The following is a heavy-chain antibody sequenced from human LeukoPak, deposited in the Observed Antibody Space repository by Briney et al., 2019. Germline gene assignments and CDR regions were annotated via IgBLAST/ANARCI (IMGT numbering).Heavy chain of an antibody. CDR3: ARDGIGMARGDRGLDV. J-gene: IGHJ6*02. Sequence: GGSLRLSCAASGFTVSYNYMTWVRQPPGKGLEWVSVIYSGDSTYFADSVKGRFTISRDNSKNTLYLQMNSLRVEDTAVYYCARDGIGMARGDRGLDVWGQGTTVTVSS. V-gene: IGHV3-53*01. CDR2: IYSGDST. CDR1: GFTVSYNY. D-gene: IGHD3-10*01.